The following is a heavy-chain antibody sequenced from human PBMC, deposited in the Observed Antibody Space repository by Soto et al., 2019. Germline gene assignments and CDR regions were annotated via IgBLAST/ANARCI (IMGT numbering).Heavy chain of an antibody. D-gene: IGHD3-22*01. J-gene: IGHJ4*02. CDR2: ISAYNGNT. Sequence: SWVRQAPGQGLEWMGWISAYNGNTDYAQKLQGRVTLTTETSTSTAYMELRSLISDDTAVYYCARGQPYYYDSSGYYHGTFFDYWGQGTLVTVSS. CDR3: ARGQPYYYDSSGYYHGTFFDY. V-gene: IGHV1-18*01.